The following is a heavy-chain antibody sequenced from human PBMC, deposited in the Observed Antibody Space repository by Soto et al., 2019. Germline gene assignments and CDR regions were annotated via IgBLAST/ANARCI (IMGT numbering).Heavy chain of an antibody. V-gene: IGHV4-59*01. D-gene: IGHD4-17*01. Sequence: SETLSLTCTVAGDSISSYYWSWIRQPPGKGLEWIGYIDYTGSTNYNPSLKSRVTISVDTPKNQFSLKLSSVTAADTAVYYCARWTTVATNFDYWVQGTLVTVSS. J-gene: IGHJ4*02. CDR3: ARWTTVATNFDY. CDR1: GDSISSYY. CDR2: IDYTGST.